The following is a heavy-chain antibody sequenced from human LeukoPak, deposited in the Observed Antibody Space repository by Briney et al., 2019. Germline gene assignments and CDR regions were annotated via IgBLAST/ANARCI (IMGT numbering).Heavy chain of an antibody. D-gene: IGHD2-15*01. CDR1: GYTFTGYY. Sequence: ASVKVSCKASGYTFTGYYMHWVRQAPGQGLEWMGWISAYNGNTNYAQKLQGRVTMTTDTSTSTAYMELRSLKSDDTAVYYCARSPTLVCSGGSCYGTYNWFDPWGQGTLVTVSS. V-gene: IGHV1-18*04. J-gene: IGHJ5*02. CDR3: ARSPTLVCSGGSCYGTYNWFDP. CDR2: ISAYNGNT.